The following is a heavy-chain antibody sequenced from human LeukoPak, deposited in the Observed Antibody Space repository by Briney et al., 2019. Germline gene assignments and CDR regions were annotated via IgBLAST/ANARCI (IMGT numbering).Heavy chain of an antibody. CDR1: GFTFSSYW. J-gene: IGHJ6*04. CDR3: AREWNYYGSGIMDV. D-gene: IGHD3-10*01. V-gene: IGHV3-7*01. CDR2: IKQDGGEK. Sequence: GGSLRLSCAASGFTFSSYWMSWVRQAPGKGLEWVANIKQDGGEKYYVGSVKGRFTVSRDNAKNSLYLQMNSLRAEGTAVYYCAREWNYYGSGIMDVWGKGTTVTVSS.